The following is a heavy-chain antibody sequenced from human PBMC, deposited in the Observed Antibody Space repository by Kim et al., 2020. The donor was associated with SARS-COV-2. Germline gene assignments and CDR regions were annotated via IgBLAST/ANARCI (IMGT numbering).Heavy chain of an antibody. CDR3: ARAFTMIVVGPLGY. CDR2: INAGNGNT. V-gene: IGHV1-3*01. D-gene: IGHD3-22*01. CDR1: GYTFTSYA. J-gene: IGHJ4*02. Sequence: ASVKVSCKASGYTFTSYAMHWVRQAPGQRLEWMGWINAGNGNTKYSQKFQGRVTITRDTSASTAYMELSSLRSEDTAVYYCARAFTMIVVGPLGYWGQGTLVTVSS.